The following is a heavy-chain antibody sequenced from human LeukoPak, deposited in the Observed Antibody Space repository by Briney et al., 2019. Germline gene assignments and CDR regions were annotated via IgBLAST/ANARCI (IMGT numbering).Heavy chain of an antibody. CDR1: GGCISSYY. J-gene: IGHJ6*03. Sequence: SDTLSLPCNVSGGCISSYYWSWIRQPAGKGLKRIGRIYTSGSTNYNPSLKSRVTMSVDTSKNQFSLKLSSVTAADTAVYYCARSRVETDIVVVPAARPRLYYYYYMDVWGKGTTVTVSS. V-gene: IGHV4-4*07. D-gene: IGHD2-2*02. CDR2: IYTSGST. CDR3: ARSRVETDIVVVPAARPRLYYYYYMDV.